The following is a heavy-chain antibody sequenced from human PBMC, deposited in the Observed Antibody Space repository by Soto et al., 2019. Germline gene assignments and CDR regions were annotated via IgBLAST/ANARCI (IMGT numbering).Heavy chain of an antibody. V-gene: IGHV3-23*01. J-gene: IGHJ5*02. CDR1: GFTFSIHG. CDR3: AKTGSSSGVNWFDP. CDR2: ISDSGGST. Sequence: VQLLESGGGLVQPGGSLRLSCAASGFTFSIHGMSWVRQAPGKGLEWVSSISDSGGSTYFPDSVKGRFTISRDNSKDTLYLQMNGLRAEDTAVYYCAKTGSSSGVNWFDPWGQGILVTVSS. D-gene: IGHD6-6*01.